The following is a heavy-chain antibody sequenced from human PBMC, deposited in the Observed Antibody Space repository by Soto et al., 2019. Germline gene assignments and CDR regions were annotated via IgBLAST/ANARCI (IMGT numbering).Heavy chain of an antibody. CDR1: GFTFSSYA. CDR3: ARSLFLASTDTEPFDY. J-gene: IGHJ4*02. V-gene: IGHV3-23*01. CDR2: ISGGGNDA. Sequence: EAQLLESGGGLVQPGGSLVLSCAASGFTFSSYAMSWVRQAPGQGLEWVSSISGGGNDAFYAVSVKGRFTISRDNSRNTLYLQMSSLRADDTAIYYCARSLFLASTDTEPFDYWGQGALVTVSS. D-gene: IGHD3-3*02.